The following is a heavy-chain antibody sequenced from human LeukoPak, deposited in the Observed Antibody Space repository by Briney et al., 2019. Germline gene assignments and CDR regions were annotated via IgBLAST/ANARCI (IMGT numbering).Heavy chain of an antibody. CDR3: ARHRVQGAYSEFDY. J-gene: IGHJ4*02. V-gene: IGHV4-39*01. Sequence: SETLSLTCTVSGGSITNSYYFWAWLRQPPGKGLERIGRFSCGGRNYYTPSLKSRVTISVDTSKNQFSLNLNSVTAADTSVYYCARHRVQGAYSEFDYWGQGTLVAVSS. D-gene: IGHD6-13*01. CDR1: GGSITNSYYF. CDR2: FSCGGRN.